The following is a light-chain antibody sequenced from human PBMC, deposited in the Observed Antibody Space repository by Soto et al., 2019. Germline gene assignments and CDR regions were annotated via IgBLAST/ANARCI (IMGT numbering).Light chain of an antibody. CDR3: QQYNDWWT. Sequence: EIVMTQSPDTLSVSPGERATLSCRASQSVSNNLAWYHQKPGQAPRLLIFGASTRATGIPARFSGSGSGTEFTLTISSLHSEDFAVYYCQQYNDWWTFGQGTKVEIK. J-gene: IGKJ1*01. CDR2: GAS. CDR1: QSVSNN. V-gene: IGKV3-15*01.